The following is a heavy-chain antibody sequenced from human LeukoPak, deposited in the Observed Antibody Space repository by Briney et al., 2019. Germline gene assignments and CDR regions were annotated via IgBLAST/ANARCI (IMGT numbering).Heavy chain of an antibody. CDR1: GGSISSYY. CDR2: ISDIGSI. D-gene: IGHD2/OR15-2a*01. CDR3: AGHHPRNTVDF. J-gene: IGHJ4*02. V-gene: IGHV4-59*08. Sequence: PSETLSLTCTVSGGSISSYYWSWIRQPPGKGLEWIAYISDIGSINYNPSLKTRVTISLDTSKNQFSLKLSSVTAADTAVYYCAGHHPRNTVDFWGQGTLVTVSS.